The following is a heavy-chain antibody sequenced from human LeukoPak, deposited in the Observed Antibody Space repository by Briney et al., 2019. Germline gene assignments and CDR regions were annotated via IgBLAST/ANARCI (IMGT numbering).Heavy chain of an antibody. CDR3: ARDTISGYDFDY. J-gene: IGHJ4*02. V-gene: IGHV4-39*02. CDR2: IYYSGST. Sequence: SETLSLTCTVSGGSISSSSYYWGWIRQPPGKGLEWIGSIYYSGSTYYNPSLKSRVTISVDTSKNQFSLKLSSVTAADTAVYYCARDTISGYDFDYWGQGTLVTVSS. D-gene: IGHD5-12*01. CDR1: GGSISSSSYY.